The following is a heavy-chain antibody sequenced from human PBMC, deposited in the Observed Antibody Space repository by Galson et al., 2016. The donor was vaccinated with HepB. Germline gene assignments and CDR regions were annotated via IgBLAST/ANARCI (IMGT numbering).Heavy chain of an antibody. D-gene: IGHD2-21*01. CDR3: ARGPYSDTSFYDF. Sequence: ASVGSLSSYLVTWLRQAPGQGLQWLGGIIPTFGAVKYAEKFQGRITITADTSTNTVYLGLTSLRSDDTAVYFCARGPYSDTSFYDFWGQGTLVTVSS. CDR1: VGSLSSYL. CDR2: IIPTFGAV. J-gene: IGHJ4*02. V-gene: IGHV1-69*06.